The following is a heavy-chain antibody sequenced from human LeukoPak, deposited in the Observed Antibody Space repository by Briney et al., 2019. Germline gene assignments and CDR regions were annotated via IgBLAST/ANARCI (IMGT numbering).Heavy chain of an antibody. D-gene: IGHD1-26*01. CDR3: GRDLGGRSGY. CDR1: GFTFSNYW. CDR2: IKQDGSEK. Sequence: GGSLRLSCAASGFTFSNYWMSWVRQAPGKGLEWVANIKQDGSEKYYVDSVKGRFTISRDNAKNSLYLQMNSLRAEDTAVYYCGRDLGGRSGYWGQGTLVTVSS. V-gene: IGHV3-7*03. J-gene: IGHJ4*02.